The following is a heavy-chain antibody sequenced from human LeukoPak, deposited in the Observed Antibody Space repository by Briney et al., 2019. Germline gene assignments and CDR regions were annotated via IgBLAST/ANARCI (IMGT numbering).Heavy chain of an antibody. CDR3: ARDLTKRFGFDY. J-gene: IGHJ4*02. D-gene: IGHD3-3*01. CDR2: LFPGGST. V-gene: IGHV4-59*01. CDR1: GVSISSYY. Sequence: SETLSLTCTVSGVSISSYYWSWIRQPPGEGLEWIGYLFPGGSTNYNPTLKSRMTIPLDTYKNQLSLKLTSVTAADTAVYFCARDLTKRFGFDYWGQGALVTVSS.